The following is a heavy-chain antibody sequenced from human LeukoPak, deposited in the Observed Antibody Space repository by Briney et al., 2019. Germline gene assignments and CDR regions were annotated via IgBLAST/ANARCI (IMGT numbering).Heavy chain of an antibody. CDR1: GGSISSGSYY. Sequence: SETLSLTCTVSGGSISSGSYYWSWIRQPAGKGLEWIGRIYTSGSTNYNPSLKSRVTISVDTSKNQFSLKLSSVTAADTAVYYCARGSRYYGSAARPYTYYYYYMDVWGKGTTVTVSS. CDR3: ARGSRYYGSAARPYTYYYYYMDV. D-gene: IGHD3-10*01. J-gene: IGHJ6*03. V-gene: IGHV4-61*02. CDR2: IYTSGST.